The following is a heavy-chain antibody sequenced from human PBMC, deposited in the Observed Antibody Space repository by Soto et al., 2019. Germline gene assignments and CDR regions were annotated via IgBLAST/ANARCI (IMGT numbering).Heavy chain of an antibody. J-gene: IGHJ4*02. CDR3: ARDGLYFWCGSFFSLDY. V-gene: IGHV1-69*08. CDR2: IIPILDVA. CDR1: GGTFSTYT. Sequence: QVQLVQSGAEVKEPGSSVKVSCKASGGTFSTYTLSWVRQAPGQGLEWMGRIIPILDVANYPQKFQGRVTISAGQSTNTAYMEAPSLRSEGPGVDLLARDGLYFWCGSFFSLDYRGQGTLVTVSS. D-gene: IGHD3-3*01.